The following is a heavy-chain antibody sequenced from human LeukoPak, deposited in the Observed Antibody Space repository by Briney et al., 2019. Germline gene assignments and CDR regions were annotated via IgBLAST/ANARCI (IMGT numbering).Heavy chain of an antibody. D-gene: IGHD3-22*01. J-gene: IGHJ6*03. CDR2: IYSGGST. CDR3: ARGSYDSSGYDYYYYYYMDV. Sequence: QPGGSLRLSCAASGFTVSSNYMSWVRQAPGKGLEWVSVIYSGGSTYYADSVKGRFTISRDNSKNTLYLQMNSLRAEDTAVYYCARGSYDSSGYDYYYYYYMDVWGKGTTVTVSS. V-gene: IGHV3-53*01. CDR1: GFTVSSNY.